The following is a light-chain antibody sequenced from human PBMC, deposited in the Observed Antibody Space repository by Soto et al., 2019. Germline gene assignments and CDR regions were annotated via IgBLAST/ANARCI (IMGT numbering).Light chain of an antibody. V-gene: IGLV2-14*01. CDR3: SSYTSSTDYV. CDR2: EVT. Sequence: LTEPASLSGSPGQPITITCTGTTIDFGFYNYVSWYQHHPGKAPKLLIYEVTNRHSGVSNRFSGSKSGNTASLTISGLQAEDEADYYCSSYTSSTDYVLGTGTKVTV. J-gene: IGLJ1*01. CDR1: TIDFGFYNY.